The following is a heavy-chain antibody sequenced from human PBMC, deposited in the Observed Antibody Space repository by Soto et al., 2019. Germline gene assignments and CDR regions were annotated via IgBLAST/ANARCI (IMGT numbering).Heavy chain of an antibody. Sequence: QLQLVESGGGVVQPGTSLRLSCTASGFMFKSYVMHWVRQAPGKGLEWVALTSYDGNNKYYGDSVKGRFTVSRDNSKNTLHLQMDSLTPEDTALYYCARWRTTGGFDLWGQGTLVSVSS. CDR2: TSYDGNNK. CDR1: GFMFKSYV. V-gene: IGHV3-30*19. D-gene: IGHD3-16*01. CDR3: ARWRTTGGFDL. J-gene: IGHJ4*02.